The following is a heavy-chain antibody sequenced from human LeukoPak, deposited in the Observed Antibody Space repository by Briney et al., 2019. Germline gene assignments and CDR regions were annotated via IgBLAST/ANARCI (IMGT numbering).Heavy chain of an antibody. CDR1: GFTFSSYA. D-gene: IGHD2-15*01. J-gene: IGHJ4*02. V-gene: IGHV3-23*01. Sequence: GGSLRLSCAASGFTFSSYAMSWVRQAPGKGLEWVSTISGSGGRAYYADSVKGRFTISRDNSKNTLYLQMNGLRAGDTAVYFCVKGDAAPGHYWGQGTLVTVSS. CDR3: VKGDAAPGHY. CDR2: ISGSGGRA.